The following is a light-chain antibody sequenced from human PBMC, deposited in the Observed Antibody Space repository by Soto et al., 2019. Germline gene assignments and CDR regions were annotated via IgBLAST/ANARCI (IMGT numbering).Light chain of an antibody. CDR2: DAS. Sequence: EIVLTQSPATLSLSPGERATLSCRASQSVSSYLAWYQQKPGQAPRLLIYDASNRATGIPARFSGSGSGTDFTLTISRVEPEDFAVYYCQQRSNWPPEITFGQGTRLEIK. CDR1: QSVSSY. CDR3: QQRSNWPPEIT. J-gene: IGKJ5*01. V-gene: IGKV3-11*01.